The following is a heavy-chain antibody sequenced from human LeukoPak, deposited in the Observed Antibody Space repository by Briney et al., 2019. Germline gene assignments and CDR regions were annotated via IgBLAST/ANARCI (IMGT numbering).Heavy chain of an antibody. CDR3: ARSRGYSPRHFDY. Sequence: GGSLRLSCAASGFTFSSYWMHWVRQAPGKGLVWVSRINSDGSSTSYADSVKGRFTISRDNAKNTLYLQMDSLRAEDTAVYYCARSRGYSPRHFDYWGQGTLVTVSS. D-gene: IGHD3-22*01. J-gene: IGHJ4*02. V-gene: IGHV3-74*01. CDR2: INSDGSST. CDR1: GFTFSSYW.